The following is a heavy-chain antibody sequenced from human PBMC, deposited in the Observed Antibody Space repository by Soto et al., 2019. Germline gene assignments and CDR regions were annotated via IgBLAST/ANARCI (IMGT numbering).Heavy chain of an antibody. D-gene: IGHD1-26*01. CDR2: MNRNSGNT. CDR3: ARDGDGATNY. CDR1: GYTCTSYD. V-gene: IGHV1-8*01. J-gene: IGHJ4*02. Sequence: QVQLVQSGAEVKKPGASVKVSCKASGYTCTSYDINWVRPATGQGLDWMGWMNRNSGNTGYAQKFQGRVTMTRNTSISTAYMELSSLRSEDTYVPYCARDGDGATNYWGQGTLVTVSS.